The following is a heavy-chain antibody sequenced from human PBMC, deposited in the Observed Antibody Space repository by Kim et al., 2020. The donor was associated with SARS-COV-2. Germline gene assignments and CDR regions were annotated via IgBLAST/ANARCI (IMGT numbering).Heavy chain of an antibody. CDR2: ISTNTGNP. Sequence: ASVKVSCKTSGYTFASYVINWVRQAPGQGPEWMGWISTNTGNPTYAQGFTGRFVFSLDTSVNTAYLQISGLKAEDTAVYYCARGSTSSGGRIAPRWGHGTLVTVSS. CDR1: GYTFASYV. V-gene: IGHV7-4-1*02. D-gene: IGHD3-16*01. J-gene: IGHJ4*01. CDR3: ARGSTSSGGRIAPR.